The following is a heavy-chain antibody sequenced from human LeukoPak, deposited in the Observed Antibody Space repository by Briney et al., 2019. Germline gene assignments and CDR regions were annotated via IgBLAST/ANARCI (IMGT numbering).Heavy chain of an antibody. CDR3: ARGLTTVTTFNWFDP. J-gene: IGHJ5*02. D-gene: IGHD4-17*01. CDR1: GGSFSGYY. Sequence: SETLSLTCAVYGGSFSGYYWSWIRQPPGKGLEWIGEINHSGSTNYNPSLKSRVTISVDTSKNQFSLKLSSVTAADTAVYSCARGLTTVTTFNWFDPWGQGTLVAVSS. CDR2: INHSGST. V-gene: IGHV4-34*01.